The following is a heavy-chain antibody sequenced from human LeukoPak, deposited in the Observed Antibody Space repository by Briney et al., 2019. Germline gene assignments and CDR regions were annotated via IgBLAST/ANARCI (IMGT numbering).Heavy chain of an antibody. Sequence: PETLSLTCAVYGGSFSGYYWSWIRQPPGKGLEWIGEINHSGSTNYNPSLKSRVTISVDTSKNQFSLKLSSVTAADTAVYYCAIYPLAYCGGDCSYFDYWGQGTLVTVSS. V-gene: IGHV4-34*01. J-gene: IGHJ4*02. CDR2: INHSGST. CDR3: AIYPLAYCGGDCSYFDY. CDR1: GGSFSGYY. D-gene: IGHD2-21*02.